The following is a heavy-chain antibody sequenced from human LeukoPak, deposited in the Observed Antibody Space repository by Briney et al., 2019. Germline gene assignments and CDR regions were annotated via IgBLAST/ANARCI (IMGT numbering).Heavy chain of an antibody. CDR1: GFTFSGYS. Sequence: GGSLRLSCAASGFTFSGYSMNWVRQAPGKGLEWVSSISSSSSYIYYADSVKGRFTISRDNAKNSLYLQMNSLRAEDTAVYYCARVSVATIGQKGWFERWGKGTLVTVSS. V-gene: IGHV3-21*01. D-gene: IGHD5-12*01. J-gene: IGHJ5*02. CDR2: ISSSSSYI. CDR3: ARVSVATIGQKGWFER.